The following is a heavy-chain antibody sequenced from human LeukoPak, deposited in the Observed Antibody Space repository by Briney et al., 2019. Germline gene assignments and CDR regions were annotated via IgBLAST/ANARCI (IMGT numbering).Heavy chain of an antibody. V-gene: IGHV1-18*01. CDR2: ISANNGNT. CDR3: ARVGVVVPAAWFDP. CDR1: GHNFGIFG. D-gene: IGHD2-2*01. Sequence: ASVKVSCKASGHNFGIFGISWVRQAPGQGLEWMGWISANNGNTNYAQNLQGRVTMTIDTSTSTAYVELRSLRSDDTAVYYCARVGVVVPAAWFDPWGQGTLVTVSS. J-gene: IGHJ5*02.